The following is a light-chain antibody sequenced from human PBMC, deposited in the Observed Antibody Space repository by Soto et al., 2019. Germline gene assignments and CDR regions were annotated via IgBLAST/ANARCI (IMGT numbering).Light chain of an antibody. CDR1: QSISSW. V-gene: IGKV1-39*01. J-gene: IGKJ5*01. CDR3: QQSYSTPIT. CDR2: VAS. Sequence: DIQMTQSPSTLSASVGDRVTITCRASQSISSWLAWYQQKPGKAPQLLIYVASRLESGVPSRFSGSGSGTDFTLTISSLQPEDFATYYCQQSYSTPITVGQGTRLEIK.